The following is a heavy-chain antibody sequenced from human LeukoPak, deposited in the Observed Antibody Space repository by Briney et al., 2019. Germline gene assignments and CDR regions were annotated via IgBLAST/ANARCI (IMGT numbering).Heavy chain of an antibody. Sequence: GGSLRLSCAASGFTFSSYNMNWVRQAPGKGLEWVSSISFNSRYIYYADSLKGRFTISRDNSKNSLYLQMNSLRAEDTAVYYCAKDQWELANYFDLWGQGTLVTVSS. CDR2: ISFNSRYI. CDR3: AKDQWELANYFDL. V-gene: IGHV3-21*01. J-gene: IGHJ4*02. CDR1: GFTFSSYN. D-gene: IGHD1-26*01.